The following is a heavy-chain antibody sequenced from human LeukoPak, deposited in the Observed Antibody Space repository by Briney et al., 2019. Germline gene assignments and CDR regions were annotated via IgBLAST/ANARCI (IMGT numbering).Heavy chain of an antibody. D-gene: IGHD7-27*01. Sequence: PGGSLRLSCAASGFTFSSFWMSWVRQAPGKGLEWVANIKQDGSQKHCVDSVKGRFTISRDNAKNSLYLQMNSLRAEDTAVYYCARVTGDGRYDGTDVWGQGTTVTVSS. CDR1: GFTFSSFW. CDR2: IKQDGSQK. CDR3: ARVTGDGRYDGTDV. J-gene: IGHJ6*02. V-gene: IGHV3-7*02.